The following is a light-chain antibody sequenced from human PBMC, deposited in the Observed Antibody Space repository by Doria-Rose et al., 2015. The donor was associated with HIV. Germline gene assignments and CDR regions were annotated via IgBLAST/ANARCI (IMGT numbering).Light chain of an antibody. CDR3: QQRSNWLSICT. J-gene: IGKJ3*01. CDR1: SVSSN. V-gene: IGKV3-11*01. CDR2: DAS. Sequence: SVSSNLAWYQRKPGQAPRLLIYDASNRATCVLARVCGIWFFFFVLLTISSLEPEDFAVYFCQQRSNWLSICTFGPGTKVDI.